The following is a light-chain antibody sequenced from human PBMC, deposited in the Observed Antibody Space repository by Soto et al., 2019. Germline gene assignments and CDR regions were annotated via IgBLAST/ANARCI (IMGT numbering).Light chain of an antibody. CDR3: QQRSHWPRT. CDR2: DAS. Sequence: EIVLTQSPATLSLSPGERATLSCRASQSVSSYLAWYQQKPGQAPRLLIYDASSRATGIPARVSGSGSGTVFTLTISSLEPEDFAVYYCQQRSHWPRTFGEGTKLEIK. V-gene: IGKV3-11*01. CDR1: QSVSSY. J-gene: IGKJ2*01.